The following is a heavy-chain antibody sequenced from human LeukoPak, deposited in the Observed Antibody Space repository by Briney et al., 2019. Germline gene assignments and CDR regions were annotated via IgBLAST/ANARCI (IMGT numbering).Heavy chain of an antibody. J-gene: IGHJ4*02. CDR3: ARATWLPVGLYYYDSSGYHYYFDY. Sequence: SETLSLTCTVSGGSISSYYWSWIRQPPGKGLEWIGYIYYSGSTNYNPSLKSRVTISVDTSKNQFSLKLSSVTAADTAVYYCARATWLPVGLYYYDSSGYHYYFDYWGQGTLVTVSS. V-gene: IGHV4-59*01. CDR1: GGSISSYY. D-gene: IGHD3-22*01. CDR2: IYYSGST.